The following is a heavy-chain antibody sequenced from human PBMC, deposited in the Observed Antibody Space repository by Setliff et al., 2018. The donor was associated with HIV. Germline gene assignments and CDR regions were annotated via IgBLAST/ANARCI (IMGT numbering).Heavy chain of an antibody. CDR1: GVSLISANYH. CDR2: IYYNGTA. V-gene: IGHV4-39*01. D-gene: IGHD3-3*01. CDR3: ARPGSLFYWVDP. Sequence: SETLSLTCSVSGVSLISANYHWAWIRQPPGKGLEWIGSIYYNGTAYYNPSLKSLVTMSIDTSKSQFSLKLNSVTAADTAVYYCARPGSLFYWVDPWGQGTLVTVSS. J-gene: IGHJ5*02.